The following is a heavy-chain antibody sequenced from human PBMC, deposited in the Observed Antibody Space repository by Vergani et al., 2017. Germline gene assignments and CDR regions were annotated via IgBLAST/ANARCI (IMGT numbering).Heavy chain of an antibody. J-gene: IGHJ6*03. D-gene: IGHD2-2*01. V-gene: IGHV4-59*01. CDR3: ARVADCSSTSCYAYYYYYYYMDV. CDR1: GCSISSYY. Sequence: QVQLQESGPGLVKPSETLSLTCTVSGCSISSYYWSWIRQPPGKGLEWIGYIYYSGSTNYNPSLKSRVTISVDTSKNQFSLKLSSVTAADTAVYYCARVADCSSTSCYAYYYYYYYMDVWGKGTTVTVSS. CDR2: IYYSGST.